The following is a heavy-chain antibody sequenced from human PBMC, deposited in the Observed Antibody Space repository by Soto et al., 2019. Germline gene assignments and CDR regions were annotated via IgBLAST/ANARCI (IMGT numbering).Heavy chain of an antibody. CDR2: ISDSGVNT. J-gene: IGHJ3*02. Sequence: GGSLRLSCEVSGFTFSSYAMSWVRQAPGKGLEWVSGISDSGVNTHYAEFVKGRFTISRDSSQNTVYLQMNSLTAGDTALYYCAKATATGGGAFDICGQGTMVTVSS. D-gene: IGHD2-8*02. CDR1: GFTFSSYA. CDR3: AKATATGGGAFDI. V-gene: IGHV3-23*01.